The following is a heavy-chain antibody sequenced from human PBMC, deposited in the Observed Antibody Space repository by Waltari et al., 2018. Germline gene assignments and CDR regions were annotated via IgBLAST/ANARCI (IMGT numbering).Heavy chain of an antibody. V-gene: IGHV3-66*02. Sequence: EVQLAESGGGLVQPGGPLRFSFSPSALPVSNNYMSWVRQAPGKGLEWVSLIYSGGYTQYADSVKGRFTISRDNSKNTLYLQMNSLRVEDTAVYYCARNPRYDSPDWGQGTLVTVSS. CDR2: IYSGGYT. J-gene: IGHJ4*02. CDR3: ARNPRYDSPD. D-gene: IGHD3-22*01. CDR1: ALPVSNNY.